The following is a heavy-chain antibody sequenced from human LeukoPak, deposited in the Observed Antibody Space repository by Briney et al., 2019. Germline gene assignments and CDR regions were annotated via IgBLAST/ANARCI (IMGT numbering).Heavy chain of an antibody. CDR3: ARDPTPRYCSGGSCYTHYGMDV. J-gene: IGHJ6*02. CDR2: ISSSSSYI. Sequence: GGSLRLSCAASGFTFSSYTMNWVRQAPGKGLEWVSSISSSSSYIYYADSVKGRLTIPRGNAKNSLYLQMNSLRAEDTAVYYCARDPTPRYCSGGSCYTHYGMDVWGQGTTVTVSS. V-gene: IGHV3-21*01. CDR1: GFTFSSYT. D-gene: IGHD2-15*01.